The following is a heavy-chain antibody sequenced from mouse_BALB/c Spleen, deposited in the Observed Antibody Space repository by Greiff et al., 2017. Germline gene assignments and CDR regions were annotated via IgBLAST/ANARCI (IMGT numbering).Heavy chain of an antibody. D-gene: IGHD4-1*01. CDR1: GYSITSGYY. CDR3: ASNWDEDY. J-gene: IGHJ2*01. CDR2: ISYDGSN. V-gene: IGHV3-6*02. Sequence: EVKLMESGPGLVKPSQSLSLTCSVTGYSITSGYYWNWIRQFPGNKLEWMGYISYDGSNNYNPSLKNRISITRDTSKNQFFLKLNSVTTEDTATYYCASNWDEDYWGQGTTLTVSS.